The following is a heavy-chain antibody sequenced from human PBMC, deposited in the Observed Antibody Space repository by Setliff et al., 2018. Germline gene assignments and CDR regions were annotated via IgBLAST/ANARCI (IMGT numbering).Heavy chain of an antibody. J-gene: IGHJ6*02. CDR1: GYTFTRNG. CDR2: ISVYNGNT. Sequence: ASVKVSCKASGYTFTRNGINWVRQAPGQGLEWMGWISVYNGNTHYAQEFQGRVTMTTDTSTTTAYMDLRSLRSDDTAVYYCASSVDYYDRSGYPYAMDVWGQGTTVTVSS. CDR3: ASSVDYYDRSGYPYAMDV. D-gene: IGHD3-22*01. V-gene: IGHV1-18*01.